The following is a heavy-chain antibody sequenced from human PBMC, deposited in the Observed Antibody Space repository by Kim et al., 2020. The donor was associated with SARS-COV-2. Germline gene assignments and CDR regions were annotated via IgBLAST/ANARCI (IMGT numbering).Heavy chain of an antibody. CDR3: VKSTLLRGVILAGNAFDL. Sequence: GGSLRLSCAASGFSFNTYAMTWVRQAPGKGPEWVATMTASGDSTDYSDSVRGGFVISRDNARNMVFLQMNNLRADDTATYYCVKSTLLRGVILAGNAFDLWGPGSLVSVSS. D-gene: IGHD3-10*01. V-gene: IGHV3-23*01. CDR1: GFSFNTYA. J-gene: IGHJ3*01. CDR2: MTASGDST.